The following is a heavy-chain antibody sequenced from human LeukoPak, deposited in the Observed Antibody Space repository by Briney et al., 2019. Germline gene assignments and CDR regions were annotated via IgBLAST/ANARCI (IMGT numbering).Heavy chain of an antibody. CDR3: ARGPGDGHTHDAFDI. CDR2: TSSSGSMT. Sequence: RGSLRLSSAASGFRFCNFEMYWDRPTPGGGLEWVSYTSSSGSMTWYADSVKGRFTISRDNAKRSLYLQMNSLRVEDAAVYYCARGPGDGHTHDAFDIWGQGTMVTVSS. CDR1: GFRFCNFE. D-gene: IGHD5-24*01. V-gene: IGHV3-48*03. J-gene: IGHJ3*02.